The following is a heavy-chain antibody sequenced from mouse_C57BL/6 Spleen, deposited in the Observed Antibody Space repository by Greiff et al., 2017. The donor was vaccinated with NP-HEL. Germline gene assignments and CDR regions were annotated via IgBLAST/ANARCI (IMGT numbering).Heavy chain of an antibody. CDR2: ISSGSSTI. J-gene: IGHJ2*01. CDR1: GFTFSDYG. D-gene: IGHD2-2*01. V-gene: IGHV5-17*01. Sequence: DVKLVESGGGLVKPGGSLKLSCAASGFTFSDYGMHWVRQAPEKGLEWVAYISSGSSTIYYADTVKGRFTISRDTAKNTLFLQMPSLRSEDTAMYYCARSDGYDEKDYFDYWGQGTTLTVSS. CDR3: ARSDGYDEKDYFDY.